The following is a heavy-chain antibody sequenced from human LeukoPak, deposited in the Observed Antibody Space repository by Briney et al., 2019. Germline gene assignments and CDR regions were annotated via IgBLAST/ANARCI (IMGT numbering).Heavy chain of an antibody. CDR1: GFTGRGYE. CDR2: ISYSGTSI. CDR3: ARAEARYFDY. D-gene: IGHD1-14*01. Sequence: RGTLRHSRVASGFTGRGYETRWVPQAPEKRLEWVSFISYSGTSIYYADSVKGRFTISRDNAKNSLFLQMNSLRAEDTAVYYCARAEARYFDYWGQGTLVIVSS. V-gene: IGHV3-48*03. J-gene: IGHJ4*02.